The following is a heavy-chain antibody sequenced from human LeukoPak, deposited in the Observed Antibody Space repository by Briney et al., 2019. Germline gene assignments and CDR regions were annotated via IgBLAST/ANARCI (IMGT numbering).Heavy chain of an antibody. J-gene: IGHJ6*02. CDR3: AKDLTPKDVDYGDYVEGYYYYYYGMDV. Sequence: PGGSLRLSCAASGFTFSSYAMHWVRQAPGKGLEWVAIISYDGSNKYYADSVKGRFTISRDNSKNTLYLQMNSLRAEDTAVYYCAKDLTPKDVDYGDYVEGYYYYYYGMDVWGQGTTVTVSS. CDR2: ISYDGSNK. CDR1: GFTFSSYA. V-gene: IGHV3-30-3*01. D-gene: IGHD4-17*01.